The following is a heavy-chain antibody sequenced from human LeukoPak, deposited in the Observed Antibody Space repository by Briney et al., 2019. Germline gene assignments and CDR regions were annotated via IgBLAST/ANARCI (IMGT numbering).Heavy chain of an antibody. Sequence: SVTVSCKASGGTFSSYAISWVRQAPGQGLEWMGGIIPIFGTANYAQKFQGRVTITADESTSTAYMELSSLRSEDTAVYYCASRTNYYDSSGYYYVYFQHWGQGTLVTVSS. CDR2: IIPIFGTA. CDR1: GGTFSSYA. J-gene: IGHJ1*01. D-gene: IGHD3-22*01. V-gene: IGHV1-69*13. CDR3: ASRTNYYDSSGYYYVYFQH.